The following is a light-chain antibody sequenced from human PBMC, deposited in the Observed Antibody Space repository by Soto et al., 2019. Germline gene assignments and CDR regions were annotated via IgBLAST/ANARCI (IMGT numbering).Light chain of an antibody. Sequence: DVQMTQSPSSLSASVGDRVTLTCRASQHIRTYLNWYQRKPGRAPDRLIYSASNLKSGVPSRFSGSGSGTDFTLTISSLQPEDFATYFCQQSLDFPWTFGQGTKVQIK. J-gene: IGKJ1*01. V-gene: IGKV1-39*01. CDR2: SAS. CDR3: QQSLDFPWT. CDR1: QHIRTY.